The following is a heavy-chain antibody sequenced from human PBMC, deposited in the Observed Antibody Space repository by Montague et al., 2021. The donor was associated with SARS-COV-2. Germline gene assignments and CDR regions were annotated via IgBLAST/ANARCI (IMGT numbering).Heavy chain of an antibody. J-gene: IGHJ6*02. CDR1: GFSLSTSGMC. CDR2: IDWDDDK. D-gene: IGHD3-9*01. Sequence: PALVKPTQPLTLTCTFSGFSLSTSGMCVSWIRQPPGKALEWLARIDWDDDKYYGTSLKTRLTISKDTSKNQVVLTMTNMDPVDTATYYCARRTYDILTGYDYGMDVWGQGTTVTVSS. CDR3: ARRTYDILTGYDYGMDV. V-gene: IGHV2-70*11.